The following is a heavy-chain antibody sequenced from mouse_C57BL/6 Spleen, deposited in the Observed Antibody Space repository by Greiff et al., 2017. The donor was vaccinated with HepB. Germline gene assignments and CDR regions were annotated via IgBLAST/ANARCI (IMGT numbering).Heavy chain of an antibody. CDR3: ARGGTGTDY. Sequence: VQLQQSGAELVRPGTSVKLSCKASGYTFTSYWMHWVKQRPGQGLEWIGVIDPSDSYTNYNQKFKGKATLTVDTSSSTAYMQLSGLTSEDSAVYYCARGGTGTDYWGQGTTLTVSS. V-gene: IGHV1-59*01. J-gene: IGHJ2*01. CDR1: GYTFTSYW. CDR2: IDPSDSYT. D-gene: IGHD4-1*01.